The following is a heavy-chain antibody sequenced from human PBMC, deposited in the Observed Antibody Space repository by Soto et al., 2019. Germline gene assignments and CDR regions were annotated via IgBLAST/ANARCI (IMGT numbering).Heavy chain of an antibody. CDR2: INAGNGNT. D-gene: IGHD2-21*02. Sequence: QVQLVQSGAEEKKPGASVKVSCKASGYTFTSYAMHWVRQAPGQRLEWMGWINAGNGNTKYSQKFQGRLTITRDTYASTAYMELISLRSEDTAVYSCARSIVVVTALDYWGQGTLVTVSS. CDR1: GYTFTSYA. CDR3: ARSIVVVTALDY. V-gene: IGHV1-3*05. J-gene: IGHJ4*02.